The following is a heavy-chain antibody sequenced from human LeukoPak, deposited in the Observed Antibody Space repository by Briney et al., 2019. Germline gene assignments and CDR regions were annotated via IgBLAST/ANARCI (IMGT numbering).Heavy chain of an antibody. J-gene: IGHJ5*02. Sequence: GESLKIYCKGSGYSFTSYWIGWVRQMPGKGLEWMGIIYPGYSDPRYSPSFQGQDTISGDNSISTAYLQWSSLKPSDTAMYYCARRAVVTLEELVDPWGQGTLLTVSS. V-gene: IGHV5-51*01. CDR2: IYPGYSDP. CDR1: GYSFTSYW. CDR3: ARRAVVTLEELVDP. D-gene: IGHD3-16*01.